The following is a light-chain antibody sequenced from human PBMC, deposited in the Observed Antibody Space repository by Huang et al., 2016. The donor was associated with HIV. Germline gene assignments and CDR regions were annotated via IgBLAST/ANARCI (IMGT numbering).Light chain of an antibody. J-gene: IGKJ1*01. CDR2: DAS. Sequence: DIQMTQSPSSLSASVGDRVTITCRASQGITTSLNWYQQRPGKAPKLLIYDASTLQSGVPSRFSGSGSGTDFTLTISSLQPEDFATYHCQQSYRTPDTFGQGTKVEIK. CDR1: QGITTS. CDR3: QQSYRTPDT. V-gene: IGKV1-39*01.